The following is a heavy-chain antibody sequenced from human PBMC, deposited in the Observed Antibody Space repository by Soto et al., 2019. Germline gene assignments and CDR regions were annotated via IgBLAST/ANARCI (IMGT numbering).Heavy chain of an antibody. D-gene: IGHD3-9*01. CDR1: GGTFSSYT. J-gene: IGHJ6*02. Sequence: QVQLVQSGAEVKKPGSSVKVSCKASGGTFSSYTISWVRQAPGQGLEWMGRIIPILGIANYAQKFQGRVTITADKSXXTXYXXLSSLRSEDTAVYYCASAHYDILTGYYGLRVGMDVWGQGTTVTVSS. CDR2: IIPILGIA. V-gene: IGHV1-69*02. CDR3: ASAHYDILTGYYGLRVGMDV.